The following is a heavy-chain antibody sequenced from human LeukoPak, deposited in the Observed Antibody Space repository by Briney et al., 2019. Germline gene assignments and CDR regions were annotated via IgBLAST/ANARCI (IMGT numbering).Heavy chain of an antibody. J-gene: IGHJ4*02. CDR1: GFTFSSYG. V-gene: IGHV3-30*03. CDR3: ARDKASSGYYSPFGY. D-gene: IGHD3-22*01. Sequence: GGSLRLSCAASGFTFSSYGMHWVRQAPGKGLEWVAVISYDGSNKYYADSVKGRFTISRDNSKNTLYLQMNSLRAEDTAVYYCARDKASSGYYSPFGYWGQGTLVTVSS. CDR2: ISYDGSNK.